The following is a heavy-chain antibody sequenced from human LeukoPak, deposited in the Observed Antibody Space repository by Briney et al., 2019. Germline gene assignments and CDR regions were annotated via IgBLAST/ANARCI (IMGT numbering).Heavy chain of an antibody. CDR1: GGSISSYY. Sequence: SETLSLTCTVSGGSISSYYWSWIRQPPGKGLEWIGFIHYSGSTNCNPSLKSRVTVSVDTSKNQISLKLRSVTASDTAIYYCASSTTVTTLGFDIWGQGTMVTVSS. D-gene: IGHD4-17*01. J-gene: IGHJ3*02. CDR2: IHYSGST. V-gene: IGHV4-59*12. CDR3: ASSTTVTTLGFDI.